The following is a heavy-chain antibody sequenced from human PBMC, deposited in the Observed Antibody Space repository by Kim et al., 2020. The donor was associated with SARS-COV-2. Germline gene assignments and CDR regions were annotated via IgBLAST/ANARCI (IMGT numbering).Heavy chain of an antibody. Sequence: GGSLRLSCAASGFTFSDYGMSWVRQAPGQGLEWVSAISDTGVDKNYANSVRGRFTISRDNSKNTLFLQMNSLRDDDTAVYYCTKRLGRHTPNFDYWGQGTGVPVSS. V-gene: IGHV3-23*01. D-gene: IGHD1-1*01. CDR1: GFTFSDYG. J-gene: IGHJ4*02. CDR3: TKRLGRHTPNFDY. CDR2: ISDTGVDK.